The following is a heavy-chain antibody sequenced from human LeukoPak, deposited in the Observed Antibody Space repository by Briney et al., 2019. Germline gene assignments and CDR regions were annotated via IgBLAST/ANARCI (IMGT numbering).Heavy chain of an antibody. CDR3: ARAHTGYSSGWYEVEYFQH. CDR2: ICYSGST. J-gene: IGHJ1*01. CDR1: GGSISSGGYY. D-gene: IGHD6-19*01. V-gene: IGHV4-31*03. Sequence: SQTLPLTCTVSGGSISSGGYYWSWIRQHPGKGLEGIGYICYSGSTYYNPSLKSRVTISVDTSKNQFSLKLSSVTAADTAVYYCARAHTGYSSGWYEVEYFQHWGQGTLVTVSS.